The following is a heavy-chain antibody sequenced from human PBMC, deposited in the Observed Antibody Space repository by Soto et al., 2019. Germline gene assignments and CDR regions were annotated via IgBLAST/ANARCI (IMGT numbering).Heavy chain of an antibody. V-gene: IGHV4-31*03. CDR2: IYYSGST. D-gene: IGHD3-10*01. CDR1: GGSISFEHYY. CDR3: ARNYYGSGSYHYMDV. Sequence: SETLSLTCTVSGGSISFEHYYWSWIRQHPGKGLEWIGYIYYSGSTYYNPSLKSRVTISVDTSKNQFSLKLSSVTAADTAVYYCARNYYGSGSYHYMDVWGKGTTVTVSS. J-gene: IGHJ6*03.